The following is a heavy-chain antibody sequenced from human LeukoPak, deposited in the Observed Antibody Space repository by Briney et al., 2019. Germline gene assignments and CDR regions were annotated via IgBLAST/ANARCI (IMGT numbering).Heavy chain of an antibody. V-gene: IGHV1-58*02. CDR1: GFTFRNSA. J-gene: IGHJ4*02. CDR3: AADPGMGTSYFEY. D-gene: IGHD5-24*01. CDR2: IVVGSGNT. Sequence: SVTVSCKASGFTFRNSAIQWVRQARGQRLEWIGWIVVGSGNTNYAQRFQERVTITRDMSTSTAYLELSSLSSEDTAVYYCAADPGMGTSYFEYWGQGTLVTVSS.